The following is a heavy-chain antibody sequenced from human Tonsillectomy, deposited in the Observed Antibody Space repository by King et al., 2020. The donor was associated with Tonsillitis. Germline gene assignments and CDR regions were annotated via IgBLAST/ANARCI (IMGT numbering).Heavy chain of an antibody. J-gene: IGHJ5*02. Sequence: LQLQESGPGLVKPSETLSLTCTVSGGSISSSSYYWGWIRQPPGKGLEWIGSIYYSGSTYYSPSLKSRVTISVDTSKNQFSLKLSSVTAADTAVYYCARVLRENWFDPWGQGTLVTVS. V-gene: IGHV4-39*07. CDR2: IYYSGST. CDR1: GGSISSSSYY. D-gene: IGHD1-26*01. CDR3: ARVLRENWFDP.